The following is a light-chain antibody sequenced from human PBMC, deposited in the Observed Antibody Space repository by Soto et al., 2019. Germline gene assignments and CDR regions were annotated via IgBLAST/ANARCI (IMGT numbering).Light chain of an antibody. J-gene: IGLJ1*01. CDR2: GNN. Sequence: QSVLTQPPSVSGAPGQRVTISCTGSSSNIGAGYDVHWYQQLPGTAPKLLIYGNNNRPSGVPDRFSGSKSGTSASLGITGLQAEDEAAYYCQSYDRSLRANVFGAGTKLTVL. CDR1: SSNIGAGYD. V-gene: IGLV1-40*01. CDR3: QSYDRSLRANV.